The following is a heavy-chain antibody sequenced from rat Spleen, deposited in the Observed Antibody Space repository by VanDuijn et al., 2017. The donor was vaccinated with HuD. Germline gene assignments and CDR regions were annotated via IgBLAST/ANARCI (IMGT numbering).Heavy chain of an antibody. CDR2: IWNDGTT. J-gene: IGHJ2*01. Sequence: VQLKESGPGLVQPSQTLSLTCTVSGLSLTDYSVHWVRQPPGKGLEWMGTIWNDGTTDYNSALKSRLSISRDTSKSQVFLKMNSLQTEDTAIYLCARDFDYWGQGVMVTVSS. V-gene: IGHV2-70*01. CDR3: ARDFDY. CDR1: GLSLTDYS.